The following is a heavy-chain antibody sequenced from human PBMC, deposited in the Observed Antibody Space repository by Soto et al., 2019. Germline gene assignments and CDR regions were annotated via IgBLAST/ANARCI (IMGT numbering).Heavy chain of an antibody. CDR2: IYYSGST. J-gene: IGHJ5*02. CDR3: ARETPDDHFFRQLTGVFDP. CDR1: GGSISSGGYY. D-gene: IGHD1-1*01. V-gene: IGHV4-31*03. Sequence: QVQLQESGPGLVKPSQTLSLTCTVSGGSISSGGYYWSWIRQHPGKGLEWIGYIYYSGSTYYNPSLKSRVTISVDTSKNQFSLKLSSVTAADTAVYYCARETPDDHFFRQLTGVFDPWGQGTLVTVSS.